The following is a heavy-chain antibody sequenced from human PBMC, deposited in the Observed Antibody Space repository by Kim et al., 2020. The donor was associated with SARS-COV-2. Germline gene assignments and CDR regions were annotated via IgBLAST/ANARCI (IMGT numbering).Heavy chain of an antibody. CDR1: GFTFSSYD. D-gene: IGHD3-3*01. CDR2: IGTAGDT. Sequence: GGSLRLSCAASGFTFSSYDMHWVRQATGKGLEWVSAIGTAGDTYYPGSVKGRFTIARENAKNSLYLQMNSLRAGDTAVYYCARGRWYYDFWSGYKGGEYWLAPGGQGTLVTVSS. V-gene: IGHV3-13*01. CDR3: ARGRWYYDFWSGYKGGEYWLAP. J-gene: IGHJ5*02.